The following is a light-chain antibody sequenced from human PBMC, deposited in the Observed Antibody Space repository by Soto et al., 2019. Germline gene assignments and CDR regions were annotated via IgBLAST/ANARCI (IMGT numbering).Light chain of an antibody. CDR3: RSYSATNTLYL. J-gene: IGLJ1*01. V-gene: IGLV2-11*01. Sequence: QSALTQPRSVSGSPGQSVTISCTGTSRGIGDYNYVSWYQQHPGEAPKLLIYEVYNRPESVSDRFSGSKSGNTASLTISGLHTPEDRDYPCRSYSATNTLYLFGSGTKVTVL. CDR2: EVY. CDR1: SRGIGDYNY.